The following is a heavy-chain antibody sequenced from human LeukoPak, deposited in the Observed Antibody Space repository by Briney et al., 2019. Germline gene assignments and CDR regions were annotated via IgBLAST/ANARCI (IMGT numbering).Heavy chain of an antibody. Sequence: GGSLRLSCAASGFTFSSYWMHWVRQTPGKGLIYISRINNDGSSANYADSVRGRFTISRDNAENTLYLQMNSLRAEDTAVYYCARCTTGRTFGSLREIKRSREIDYWGQGTLVTVSS. CDR3: ARCTTGRTFGSLREIKRSREIDY. V-gene: IGHV3-74*01. CDR1: GFTFSSYW. D-gene: IGHD1-1*01. J-gene: IGHJ4*02. CDR2: INNDGSSA.